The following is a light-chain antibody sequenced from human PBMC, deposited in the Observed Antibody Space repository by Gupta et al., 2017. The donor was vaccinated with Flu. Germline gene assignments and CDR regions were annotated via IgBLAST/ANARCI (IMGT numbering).Light chain of an antibody. CDR3: QQYDNLEVT. J-gene: IGKJ3*01. V-gene: IGKV1-33*01. Sequence: PSHLPASVGDRVTITCQANQDVRSDLNWYQQKPGKAPKLLIYDASNLQTGVPSRFSGSGSGTDFTFTISSLQPEDIATYYCQQYDNLEVTFGPGTKVDIK. CDR2: DAS. CDR1: QDVRSD.